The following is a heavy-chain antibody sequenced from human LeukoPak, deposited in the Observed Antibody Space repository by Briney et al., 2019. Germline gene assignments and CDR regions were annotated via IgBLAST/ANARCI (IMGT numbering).Heavy chain of an antibody. CDR2: INHSGST. Sequence: SETLSLTCAVYGGSFNDYYWSWIRQPPGKGLEWIGEINHSGSTNYNPSLKSRVTISVDTSKNQFSLKLSSVTAADTAVYYCARTTTVTTSAFDIWGQGTMVTVSS. D-gene: IGHD4-17*01. CDR3: ARTTTVTTSAFDI. CDR1: GGSFNDYY. V-gene: IGHV4-34*01. J-gene: IGHJ3*02.